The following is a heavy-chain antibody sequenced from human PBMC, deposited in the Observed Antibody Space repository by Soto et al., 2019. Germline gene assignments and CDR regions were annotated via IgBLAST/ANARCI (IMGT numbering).Heavy chain of an antibody. CDR3: ARGVDYDSSAYYFFF. D-gene: IGHD3-22*01. J-gene: IGHJ4*02. Sequence: QVPLVQSGAEVKKPGSSVKVSCKASGGTFSRYALNWVRQAPGQGPEWMGGIVPIFGKPKYAQKFQGRVTITADESTSTAYMELSSLRSEDTAVYYCARGVDYDSSAYYFFFWGQGTLVTVSS. CDR1: GGTFSRYA. V-gene: IGHV1-69*01. CDR2: IVPIFGKP.